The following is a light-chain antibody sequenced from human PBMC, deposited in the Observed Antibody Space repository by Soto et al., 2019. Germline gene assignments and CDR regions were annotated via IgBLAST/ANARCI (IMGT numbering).Light chain of an antibody. CDR3: QQYKYWLPIT. CDR2: GAS. CDR1: QSVTSS. Sequence: EIVMTQSPATLSASPGESVTLSCRASQSVTSSLAWYQQKPGQAPSLLIYGASTRATGVPDRFSGSGSGTEFTLTISSLKSEDYAVYYCQQYKYWLPITFGQGTQLEIK. V-gene: IGKV3-15*01. J-gene: IGKJ5*01.